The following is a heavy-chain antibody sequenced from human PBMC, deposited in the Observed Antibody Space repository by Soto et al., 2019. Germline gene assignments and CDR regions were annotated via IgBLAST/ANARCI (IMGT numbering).Heavy chain of an antibody. D-gene: IGHD3-3*01. Sequence: QVQLVQSGAEVRKPGSSVKVSCKASGGTFSNSAITWVRQPPGQGLEWVGGIIPIFGSTNYAQKFQGRVTITADETTSTAYMELSSQTSEDTAVYYWARDGDLRSDFWSGPLGGGWFDPWGQGTLVTVSS. CDR3: ARDGDLRSDFWSGPLGGGWFDP. J-gene: IGHJ5*02. V-gene: IGHV1-69*12. CDR2: IIPIFGST. CDR1: GGTFSNSA.